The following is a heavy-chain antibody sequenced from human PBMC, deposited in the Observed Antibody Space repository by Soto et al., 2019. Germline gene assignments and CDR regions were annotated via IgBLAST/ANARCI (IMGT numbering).Heavy chain of an antibody. CDR1: GYTFSDYG. V-gene: IGHV1-18*01. J-gene: IGHJ4*02. CDR2: VSTYNSNT. Sequence: ASVKVSCKTSGYTFSDYGLAWLRQAPGQRPEWMGWVSTYNSNTNYAQKFQGRVTMTTDTSTTTTSMELRSLRSDDTAVYYCARELNTDSSAYYSFAYWGQGTLVTVS. D-gene: IGHD3-22*01. CDR3: ARELNTDSSAYYSFAY.